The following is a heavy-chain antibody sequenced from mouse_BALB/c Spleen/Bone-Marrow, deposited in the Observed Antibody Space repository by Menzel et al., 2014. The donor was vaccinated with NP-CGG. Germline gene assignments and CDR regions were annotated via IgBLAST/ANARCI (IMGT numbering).Heavy chain of an antibody. V-gene: IGHV5-6-5*01. J-gene: IGHJ3*01. CDR3: ASYYDYTWFAY. CDR1: GFTFSSYA. D-gene: IGHD2-4*01. CDR2: ISSGGIT. Sequence: EVKLVESGGGLVKPGGSLKLSCAASGFTFSSYAMSWVRQTPEKRLEWVASISSGGITYYPDSVKGRFTISRDNARNILYLQMSSLRSEDTAMYYCASYYDYTWFAYWGQGTLVTVSA.